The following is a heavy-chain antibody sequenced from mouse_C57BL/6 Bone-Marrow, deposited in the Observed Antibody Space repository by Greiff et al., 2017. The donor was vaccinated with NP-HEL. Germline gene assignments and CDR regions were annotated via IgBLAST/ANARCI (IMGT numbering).Heavy chain of an antibody. CDR2: IYPGSGST. CDR1: GYTFTSYW. V-gene: IGHV1-55*01. D-gene: IGHD2-4*01. CDR3: ARWPYDYALYYFDY. Sequence: QVQLQQPGAELVKPGASVKMSCKASGYTFTSYWITWVKQRPGQGLEWIGDIYPGSGSTNYNEKFKSKATLTVDTSSSTAYMQLSSLTSEDSAVYYCARWPYDYALYYFDYWGQGTTLTVSS. J-gene: IGHJ2*01.